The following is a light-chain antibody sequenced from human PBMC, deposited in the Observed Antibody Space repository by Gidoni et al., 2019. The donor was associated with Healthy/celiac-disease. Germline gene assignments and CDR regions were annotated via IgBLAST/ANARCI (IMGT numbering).Light chain of an antibody. J-gene: IGKJ2*01. Sequence: DIQMTQSLSTLSASVGDRVTITCRASQSISSWLAWYQQKPGKAPKLLIYKASSLESGVPSRFSGSGYGTEFTLTISSLQPDDFATYYCQQYNSYSETFGQGTKLEIK. CDR2: KAS. CDR3: QQYNSYSET. V-gene: IGKV1-5*03. CDR1: QSISSW.